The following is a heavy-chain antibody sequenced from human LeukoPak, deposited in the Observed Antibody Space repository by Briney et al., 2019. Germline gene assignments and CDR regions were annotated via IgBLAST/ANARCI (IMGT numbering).Heavy chain of an antibody. CDR3: TRDPSVDYDLLSHWFDP. V-gene: IGHV1-69*13. Sequence: SVKVSYKASGGTFNSSGISWVRQGPGQGLEWMGGIISFFGAAHYIQKFQGRLTITADESTSTAYMELSSLTSEDTAVYYCTRDPSVDYDLLSHWFDPWGQGTLVTVSS. CDR1: GGTFNSSG. CDR2: IISFFGAA. J-gene: IGHJ5*02. D-gene: IGHD3-9*01.